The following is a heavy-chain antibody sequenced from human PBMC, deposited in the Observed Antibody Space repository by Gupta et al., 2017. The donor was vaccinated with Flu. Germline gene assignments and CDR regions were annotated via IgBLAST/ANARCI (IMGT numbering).Heavy chain of an antibody. CDR3: AKEGYGDYPNDYHYYGLDV. Sequence: EVQGLESGGGGVRPGGSLRRHCAASGFRFGRYALWWVRRAPGKGREWASGGRGRGGKTFYADSVKGWFTFSRDNSRNMVFLQMNSLRAEDTAVYFCAKEGYGDYPNDYHYYGLDVWGQGTTVTVSS. V-gene: IGHV3-23*01. CDR2: GRGRGGKT. J-gene: IGHJ6*02. D-gene: IGHD4-17*01. CDR1: GFRFGRYA.